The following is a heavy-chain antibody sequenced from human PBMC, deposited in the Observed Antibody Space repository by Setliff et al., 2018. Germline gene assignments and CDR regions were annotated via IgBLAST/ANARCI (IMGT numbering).Heavy chain of an antibody. V-gene: IGHV4-34*01. J-gene: IGHJ3*02. CDR1: GESFSNNY. D-gene: IGHD3-10*01. CDR2: SNHSGNT. Sequence: PSETLSLTCRVYGESFSNNYWSWIRQPPGKGLEWIGESNHSGNTTNHPSLKSRLTMSVDTSKNQFSLKLTSVTAADTAVYYCARRWNFGPYGSGIHDGFDMWGEGTMVTVSS. CDR3: ARRWNFGPYGSGIHDGFDM.